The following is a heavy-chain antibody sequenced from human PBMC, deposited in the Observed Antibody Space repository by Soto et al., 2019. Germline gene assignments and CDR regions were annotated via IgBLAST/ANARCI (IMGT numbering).Heavy chain of an antibody. D-gene: IGHD6-6*01. J-gene: IGHJ4*02. CDR2: ISGSGGGT. CDR3: AKISSFGYLDC. CDR1: GFTFSSYG. Sequence: GGSLRLSCAASGFTFSSYGMSWVRQAPGKGLEWVSAISGSGGGTYFADSVKGRFTISRDNSKNTLYLQMNSLRAEDTAVYYCAKISSFGYLDCWGQGILVTVSS. V-gene: IGHV3-23*01.